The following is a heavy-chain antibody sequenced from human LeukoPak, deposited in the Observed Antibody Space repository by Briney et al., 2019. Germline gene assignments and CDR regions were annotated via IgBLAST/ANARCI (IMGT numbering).Heavy chain of an antibody. CDR3: AKGSGIAVAGIGGSYFDY. CDR1: GFTFSSDA. Sequence: GGSLRLSCAASGFTFSSDAMSWVRQAPGKGLEWVSAISGSGGSTYYADSVKGRFTISRDNSKNTLYLQMNSLRAEDTAVYYCAKGSGIAVAGIGGSYFDYWGQGTLVTVSS. J-gene: IGHJ4*02. D-gene: IGHD6-19*01. CDR2: ISGSGGST. V-gene: IGHV3-23*01.